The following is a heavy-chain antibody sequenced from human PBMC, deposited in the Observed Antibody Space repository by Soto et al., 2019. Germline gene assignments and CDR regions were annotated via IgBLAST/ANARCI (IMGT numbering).Heavy chain of an antibody. Sequence: GGSLRLSCAASGFTFSSYAMSWVRQAPGKGLEWVSAISGSGGSTYYADSVKGRFTISRDNSKNTLYLQMNSLRAEDTAVYYCAKGLRPTYYHDSSGYYFDYWGQGTLVTVSS. CDR3: AKGLRPTYYHDSSGYYFDY. CDR1: GFTFSSYA. D-gene: IGHD3-22*01. J-gene: IGHJ4*02. V-gene: IGHV3-23*01. CDR2: ISGSGGST.